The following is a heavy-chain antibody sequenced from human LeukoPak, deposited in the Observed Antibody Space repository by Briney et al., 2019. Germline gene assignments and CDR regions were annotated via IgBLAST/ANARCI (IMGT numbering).Heavy chain of an antibody. CDR1: GLTFDDYA. D-gene: IGHD3-10*01. CDR3: TRDSDYGSATNCFDH. CDR2: ISWEGGTT. J-gene: IGHJ4*02. Sequence: GGSLRLSCAASGLTFDDYAMHWVRQAPGKGLEWVSLISWEGGTTYYADSVRGRFTISRDNSKNSLYLQMDSLRTEDTAFYYCTRDSDYGSATNCFDHWGQGTLVSVSS. V-gene: IGHV3-43*01.